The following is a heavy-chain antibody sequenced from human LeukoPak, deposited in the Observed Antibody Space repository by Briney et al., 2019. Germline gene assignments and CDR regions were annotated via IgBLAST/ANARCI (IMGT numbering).Heavy chain of an antibody. CDR1: GGSISNSNW. CDR2: VSQSGST. D-gene: IGHD3-22*01. V-gene: IGHV4-4*02. Sequence: SETQSLTCTVSGGSISNSNWWSWVRQPPGKGLEWIGEVSQSGSTNYSPSLKSRVTMSLDKSKNQFSLKLNSVTAADTALYYCETYESSGYYRGWFWGQGTLVTVSS. CDR3: ETYESSGYYRGWF. J-gene: IGHJ4*02.